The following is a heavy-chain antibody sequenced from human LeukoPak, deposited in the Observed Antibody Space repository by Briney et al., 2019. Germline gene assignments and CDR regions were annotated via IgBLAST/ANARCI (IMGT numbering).Heavy chain of an antibody. D-gene: IGHD4-23*01. Sequence: GESLQISCKGSGYRFSDYWIGWVRQLPGKGLEWMGIIYPGDSDTRYSPSFQGQVTISADKSISTAYLQWSSLKASDTAMYYCGRLATVVSPFDPWGQGTLVTVSS. J-gene: IGHJ5*02. CDR3: GRLATVVSPFDP. CDR1: GYRFSDYW. V-gene: IGHV5-51*01. CDR2: IYPGDSDT.